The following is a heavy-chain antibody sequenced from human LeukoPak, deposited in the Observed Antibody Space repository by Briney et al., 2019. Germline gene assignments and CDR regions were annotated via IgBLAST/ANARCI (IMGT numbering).Heavy chain of an antibody. Sequence: SQTLSLTCTVSGGSISSGGYYWSWIRQHPGKGLEWIGYIYYSGSTYYTPSLKSRVTISVDTSKNQFSLKLSSVTAADTAVYYCARDHGRGFDPWGQGTLVTVSS. CDR1: GGSISSGGYY. CDR2: IYYSGST. V-gene: IGHV4-31*03. J-gene: IGHJ5*02. CDR3: ARDHGRGFDP.